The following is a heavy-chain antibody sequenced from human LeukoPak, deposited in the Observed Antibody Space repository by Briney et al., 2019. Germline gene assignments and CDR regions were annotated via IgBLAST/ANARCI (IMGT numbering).Heavy chain of an antibody. CDR3: ARDLGYGYGSVWHKYFDY. D-gene: IGHD5-18*01. V-gene: IGHV1-2*06. CDR1: GYTFSGYY. CDR2: IDPNSGGT. J-gene: IGHJ4*01. Sequence: GASVKVSCKASGYTFSGYYLHWVRQAPGQGLERMGHIDPNSGGTKYAQKFQGRVTMTRDTSTTSAYMELSTLIFDATAVHYCARDLGYGYGSVWHKYFDYWGHGTLVTVSS.